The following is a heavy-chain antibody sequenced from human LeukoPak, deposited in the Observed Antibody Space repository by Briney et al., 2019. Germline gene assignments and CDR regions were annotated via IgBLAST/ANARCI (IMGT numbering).Heavy chain of an antibody. D-gene: IGHD3-16*01. Sequence: GESLKISCKGSGHSFTSYWISWLGQMPGKGLEWMGIIFPGDSDTRYSASFQGQVTISTDKSISTAYLQWSSLKASDTAMYYCARLGGENSYFAYWGQGTLVTVSS. CDR2: IFPGDSDT. CDR1: GHSFTSYW. V-gene: IGHV5-51*01. CDR3: ARLGGENSYFAY. J-gene: IGHJ4*02.